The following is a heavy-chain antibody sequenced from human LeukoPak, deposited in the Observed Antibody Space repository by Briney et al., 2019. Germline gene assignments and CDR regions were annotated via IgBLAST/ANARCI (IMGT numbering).Heavy chain of an antibody. CDR1: GFTFSNYW. J-gene: IGHJ4*02. CDR2: IKEDGSEK. Sequence: GGSLRLSCAASGFTFSNYWMSWVRQAPGKGLEWVAHIKEDGSEKSYVDSVKGRFTISRDNAKNSLYLQMNSLRAEDAAVYYCARVVVYFDYWGQGTLVTVSS. V-gene: IGHV3-7*04. CDR3: ARVVVYFDY. D-gene: IGHD6-6*01.